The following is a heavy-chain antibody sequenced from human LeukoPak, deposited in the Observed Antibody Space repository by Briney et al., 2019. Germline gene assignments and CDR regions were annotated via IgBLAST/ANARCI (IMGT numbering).Heavy chain of an antibody. Sequence: KSSETLSLTCAVYGGSFSGYYWSWIRRPPGKGLEWIEEINHSGSTNYNPSLKSRVTISVDTSKNQFSLKLSSVTAADTAVYYCGRGKNNYFDYWGQGTLVTVSS. CDR2: INHSGST. J-gene: IGHJ4*02. CDR1: GGSFSGYY. CDR3: GRGKNNYFDY. V-gene: IGHV4-34*01.